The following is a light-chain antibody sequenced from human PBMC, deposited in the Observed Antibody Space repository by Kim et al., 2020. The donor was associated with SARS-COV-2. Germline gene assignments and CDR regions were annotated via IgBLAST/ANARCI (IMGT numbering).Light chain of an antibody. J-gene: IGKJ5*01. CDR3: QQRINWPPIT. Sequence: SPGERATPACRASQSVSRSLAWYQQKPGQPPRLLIYDTSNRATGIPARFSGSGSGTDFTLTISSLEPEDFAVYYCQQRINWPPITFGQGTRLEIK. CDR1: QSVSRS. CDR2: DTS. V-gene: IGKV3-11*01.